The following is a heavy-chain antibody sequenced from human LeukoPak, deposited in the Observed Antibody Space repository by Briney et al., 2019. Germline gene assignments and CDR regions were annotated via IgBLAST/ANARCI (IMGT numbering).Heavy chain of an antibody. CDR1: GGTFSSYA. Sequence: SVKVSSKASGGTFSSYAISWVRQAPGQGLEWMGGIIPIFGTANYAQKFQGRVTITADESTSTAYMELSSLRSEDTAVYYCARATALFDAFDIWGKGTTVTVSS. CDR3: ARATALFDAFDI. V-gene: IGHV1-69*01. D-gene: IGHD4-17*01. CDR2: IIPIFGTA. J-gene: IGHJ3*02.